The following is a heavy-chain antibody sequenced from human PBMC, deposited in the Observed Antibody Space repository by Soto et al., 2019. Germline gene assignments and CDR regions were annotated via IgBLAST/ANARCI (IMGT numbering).Heavy chain of an antibody. J-gene: IGHJ6*02. CDR3: ARGDFWSGYYKDIGTHTQNYYYYGMDV. CDR2: INPNSGGT. D-gene: IGHD3-3*01. CDR1: GYTFTGYY. V-gene: IGHV1-2*04. Sequence: ASVKVSCKASGYTFTGYYMHWVRQAPGQGLEWMGWINPNSGGTNYAQKFQGWVTMTRDTSISTAYMELSRLRSDDTAVYYCARGDFWSGYYKDIGTHTQNYYYYGMDVWGQGTTVTVSS.